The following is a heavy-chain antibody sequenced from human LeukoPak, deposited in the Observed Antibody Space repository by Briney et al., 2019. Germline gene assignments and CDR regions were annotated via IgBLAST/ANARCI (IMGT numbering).Heavy chain of an antibody. CDR3: ASGGYCSSTSCYRAWFDP. CDR1: GGSISSGDYY. Sequence: SETLSLTCTVSGGSISSGDYYWSWIRQPPGTGLECIGYIYYSGSTYYNPSLKSRVTISVDTSKNQFSLKLSSVTAADTAVYYCASGGYCSSTSCYRAWFDPWGQGTLVTVSS. V-gene: IGHV4-30-4*08. D-gene: IGHD2-2*01. CDR2: IYYSGST. J-gene: IGHJ5*02.